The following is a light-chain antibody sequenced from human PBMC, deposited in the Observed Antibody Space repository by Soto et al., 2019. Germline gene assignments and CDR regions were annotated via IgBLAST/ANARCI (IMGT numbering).Light chain of an antibody. CDR3: QQYGGSTALT. J-gene: IGKJ4*01. Sequence: EIVLTQSPGTLSLSPGERATLSCRASQSVSSSYLAWYQQKPGQAPRLLIYGASNRATGIPDRFTGSGSGTDFTLTISRLEPEDFAVHYCQQYGGSTALTLGGATKVDIK. CDR2: GAS. CDR1: QSVSSSY. V-gene: IGKV3-20*01.